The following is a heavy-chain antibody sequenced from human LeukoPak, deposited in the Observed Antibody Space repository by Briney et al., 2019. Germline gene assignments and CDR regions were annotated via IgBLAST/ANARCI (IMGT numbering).Heavy chain of an antibody. CDR2: ISYDGSNK. CDR1: GFTFSSYG. V-gene: IGHV3-30*03. J-gene: IGHJ4*02. CDR3: ATGARGGCSGGSCNPFDY. D-gene: IGHD2-15*01. Sequence: GGSLRLSCAASGFTFSSYGMHWVRQAPGKGLEWVAVISYDGSNKYYADSVKGRFTISRDNSKNTLYLQMNSLRAEDTAVYYCATGARGGCSGGSCNPFDYWGQGTLVTVSS.